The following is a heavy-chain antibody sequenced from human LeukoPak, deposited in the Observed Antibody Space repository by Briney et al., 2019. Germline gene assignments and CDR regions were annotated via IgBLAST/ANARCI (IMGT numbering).Heavy chain of an antibody. V-gene: IGHV3-21*01. CDR3: ARDRGGDFGRAHYYYYGMDV. CDR2: INPDSVYI. D-gene: IGHD3-3*01. CDR1: GFTLISST. J-gene: IGHJ6*02. Sequence: GGSLRLSCAASGFTLISSTMNWVRQAPGKGLEWVSSINPDSVYIYYADSVKGRFTISRDNSKNTLYLQMNSLRAEDTAVYYCARDRGGDFGRAHYYYYGMDVWGQGTTVTVSS.